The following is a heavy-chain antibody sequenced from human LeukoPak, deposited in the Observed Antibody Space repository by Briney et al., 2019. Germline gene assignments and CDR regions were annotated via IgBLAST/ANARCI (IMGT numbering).Heavy chain of an antibody. CDR3: ARDPYYYDSSGESIGDY. CDR1: GGTFSSYA. V-gene: IGHV1-69*04. Sequence: SVKVSCKASGGTFSSYAISWVRQAPGQGLEWMGRIIPILGIANYAQKFQGRVTITADKSTSTAYMELSSLRSEDTAVYYCARDPYYYDSSGESIGDYWGQGTLVTVSS. CDR2: IIPILGIA. J-gene: IGHJ4*02. D-gene: IGHD3-22*01.